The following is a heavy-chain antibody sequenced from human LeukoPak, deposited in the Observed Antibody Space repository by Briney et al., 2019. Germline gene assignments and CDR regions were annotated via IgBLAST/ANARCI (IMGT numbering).Heavy chain of an antibody. CDR1: GYSISSGYY. CDR2: IYHSGST. J-gene: IGHJ5*02. V-gene: IGHV4-38-2*02. Sequence: SETLSLTCTVSGYSISSGYYWGWLRQPPGKGLEWIGSIYHSGSTYYNPSLKSQVTVSVDTSENQFSLKLTSVTAADTAVYYCARGYSSSWYLNWFDPWGQGTLATVSS. D-gene: IGHD6-13*01. CDR3: ARGYSSSWYLNWFDP.